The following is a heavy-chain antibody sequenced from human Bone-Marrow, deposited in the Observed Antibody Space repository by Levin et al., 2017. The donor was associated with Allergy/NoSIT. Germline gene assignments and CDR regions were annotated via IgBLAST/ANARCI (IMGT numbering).Heavy chain of an antibody. D-gene: IGHD3-22*01. CDR3: AKDAPDYYDSSGYYYHFDY. Sequence: GESLKISCAASGFTFSSYAMSWVRQAPGKGLEWVSAISGSGGSTYYADSVKGRFTISRDNSKNTLYLQMNSLRAEDTAVYYCAKDAPDYYDSSGYYYHFDYWGQGTLVTVSS. CDR1: GFTFSSYA. J-gene: IGHJ4*02. CDR2: ISGSGGST. V-gene: IGHV3-23*01.